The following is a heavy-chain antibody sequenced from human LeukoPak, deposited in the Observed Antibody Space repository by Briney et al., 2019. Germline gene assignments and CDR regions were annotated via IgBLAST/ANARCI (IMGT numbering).Heavy chain of an antibody. CDR2: IYYSGNT. CDR1: GDSISTSNSY. V-gene: IGHV4-39*01. CDR3: ASQPLGYCSGGSCYYAYYYYYYYMDV. J-gene: IGHJ6*03. D-gene: IGHD2-15*01. Sequence: SETLSLTCTVSGDSISTSNSYWGWIRQPPGKGLEWIGSIYYSGNTYYNASLKSRVTISVDTSKNQFSLKLSSVTAADTAVYYCASQPLGYCSGGSCYYAYYYYYYYMDVWGKGTTVTVSS.